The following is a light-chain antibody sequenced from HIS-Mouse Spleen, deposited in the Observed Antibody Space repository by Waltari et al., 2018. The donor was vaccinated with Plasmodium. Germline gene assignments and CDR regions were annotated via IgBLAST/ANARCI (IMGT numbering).Light chain of an antibody. V-gene: IGLV3-10*01. CDR3: QSTDSSGNHRV. Sequence: SYELTQPPSVSVSPGQTARITCSGDALPKKYAYWYQQKSGQAPVLVIYEDSKRPSGIPEGFPGSSAGTRATMIIGEDQVEDEGDNYRQSTDSSGNHRVFDGGTKLNDL. CDR1: ALPKKY. J-gene: IGLJ3*02. CDR2: EDS.